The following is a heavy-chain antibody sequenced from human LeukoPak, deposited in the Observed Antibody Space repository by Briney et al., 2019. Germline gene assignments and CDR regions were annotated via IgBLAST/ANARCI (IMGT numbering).Heavy chain of an antibody. D-gene: IGHD5-18*01. CDR3: ARRFGFSYGPCYFDY. J-gene: IGHJ4*03. CDR2: IYYSGST. Sequence: PSETLSHTCTVSGGSISSYYWSWIRQPPGKGLEWIGYIYYSGSTNYNPSLKSRVTISVGTSKNQFSLKLSSVTAADTAVYYCARRFGFSYGPCYFDYRGWGTLTTVSS. V-gene: IGHV4-59*08. CDR1: GGSISSYY.